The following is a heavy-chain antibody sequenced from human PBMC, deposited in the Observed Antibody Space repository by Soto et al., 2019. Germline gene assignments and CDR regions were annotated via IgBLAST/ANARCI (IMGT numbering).Heavy chain of an antibody. V-gene: IGHV1-69*06. CDR2: IIPLFGTE. D-gene: IGHD3-3*01. CDR3: ATGFWSGPIAHYFDY. CDR1: GGSFSTYA. J-gene: IGHJ4*01. Sequence: QVHLVQSGAEVKKPGSSVKVSCKASGGSFSTYAINWLRQAPGQGLEWMGGIIPLFGTENYAQNFQDGFTFTADKSTTSAYMAVRSLTSEDTAVYYCATGFWSGPIAHYFDYWGQGTLVTVSS.